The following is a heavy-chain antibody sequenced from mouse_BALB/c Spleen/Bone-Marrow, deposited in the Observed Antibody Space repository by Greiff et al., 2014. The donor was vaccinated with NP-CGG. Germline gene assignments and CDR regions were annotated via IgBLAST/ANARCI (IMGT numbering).Heavy chain of an antibody. Sequence: EVQVVESGGGMVQPKGSLKLSCAASGFTFKTYAMNWVRQTPGKGLEWVARIRSKSNNYATYYVDSVKDRLTISRDDSQSMLFLQMNNLKTEDTAMYYCVLGRDRFAYWGQGTLVTVSA. J-gene: IGHJ3*01. D-gene: IGHD4-1*01. CDR1: GFTFKTYA. CDR3: VLGRDRFAY. CDR2: IRSKSNNYAT. V-gene: IGHV10-1*02.